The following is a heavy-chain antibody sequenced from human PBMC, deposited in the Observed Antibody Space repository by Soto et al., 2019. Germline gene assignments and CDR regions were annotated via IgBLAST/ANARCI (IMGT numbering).Heavy chain of an antibody. CDR3: ARRQWMVAPPSVTFDH. Sequence: QVQLVESGGGSVKPGGSLRLSCAASGFTFSDYYMSWIRQAPGKGLEWLSHVSGSGKTIYYADSVKGRFTISRDNAQNFMYLQLNRLRAEEPALFYWARRQWMVAPPSVTFDHWGQGALVTVSS. CDR2: VSGSGKTI. CDR1: GFTFSDYY. V-gene: IGHV3-11*01. D-gene: IGHD6-19*01. J-gene: IGHJ4*02.